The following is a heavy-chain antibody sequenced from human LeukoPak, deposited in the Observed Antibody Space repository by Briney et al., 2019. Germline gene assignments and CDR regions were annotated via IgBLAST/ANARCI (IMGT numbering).Heavy chain of an antibody. J-gene: IGHJ4*02. Sequence: SETLSLTCAVYGGSFSGYYWSWIRQPPGKGLEWIGEINHSGSTNYNPSLKSRVTISVGTSKNQFSLKLSSVTAADTAVYYCARGRRGWYHFDYWGQGTLVTVSS. CDR3: ARGRRGWYHFDY. D-gene: IGHD6-19*01. CDR2: INHSGST. CDR1: GGSFSGYY. V-gene: IGHV4-34*01.